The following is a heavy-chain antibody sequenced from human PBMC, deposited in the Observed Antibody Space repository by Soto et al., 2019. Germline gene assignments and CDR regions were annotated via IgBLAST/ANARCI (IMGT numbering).Heavy chain of an antibody. CDR3: ARSVINPPVYYGMDV. V-gene: IGHV1-18*01. Sequence: QVQLVQSGAEVKKPGASVKVSCKASGYTFTSYGISWVRQAPGQGLEWMGWISAYNGNTNYAQKLQGRVTMTTDTSXXTASMELRSLSSDDTAVYYCARSVINPPVYYGMDVWGQGTTVTVSS. CDR1: GYTFTSYG. D-gene: IGHD2-21*01. J-gene: IGHJ6*02. CDR2: ISAYNGNT.